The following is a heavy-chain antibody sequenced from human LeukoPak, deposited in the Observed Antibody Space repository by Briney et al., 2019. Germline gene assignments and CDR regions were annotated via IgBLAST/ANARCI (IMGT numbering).Heavy chain of an antibody. CDR2: INHSGST. CDR3: ARFCVGAVAKYFDY. Sequence: SETLSLTCAVYGGSFSGYYWSWIRQPPGKGLEWIGEINHSGSTNYNPSLKSRVTISVDTSKNQFSLKLSSVTAADTAVYYCARFCVGAVAKYFDYWGQGTLVTVSS. V-gene: IGHV4-34*01. CDR1: GGSFSGYY. D-gene: IGHD6-19*01. J-gene: IGHJ4*02.